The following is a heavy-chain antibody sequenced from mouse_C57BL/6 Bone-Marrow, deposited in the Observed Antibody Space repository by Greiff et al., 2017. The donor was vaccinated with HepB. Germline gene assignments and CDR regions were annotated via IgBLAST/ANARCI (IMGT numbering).Heavy chain of an antibody. D-gene: IGHD2-4*01. CDR2: IRNKANNHAT. CDR1: GFTFSDAW. CDR3: TRRYDYDPGGYAMDY. V-gene: IGHV6-6*01. Sequence: EVQWVESGGGLVQPGGSMKLSCAASGFTFSDAWMDWVRQSPEKGLEWVAEIRNKANNHATYYAESVKGRFTISRDDSKSSVFLQMNSLRAEDTGIYYCTRRYDYDPGGYAMDYWGQGTSVTVSS. J-gene: IGHJ4*01.